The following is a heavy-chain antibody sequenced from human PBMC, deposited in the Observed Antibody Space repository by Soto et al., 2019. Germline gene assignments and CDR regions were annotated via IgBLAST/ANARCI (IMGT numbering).Heavy chain of an antibody. CDR1: GYTFTNTG. Sequence: AAVKVSCKASGYTFTNTGISWVRQAPGQGLEWMGWISAYNGNTNYAQNLQDRVTMTTDTSTSTAYMELRSLRSDDTAVYYCARVSCSSGLYGMEVWGQGTTVTV. CDR2: ISAYNGNT. CDR3: ARVSCSSGLYGMEV. D-gene: IGHD2-2*01. J-gene: IGHJ6*02. V-gene: IGHV1-18*01.